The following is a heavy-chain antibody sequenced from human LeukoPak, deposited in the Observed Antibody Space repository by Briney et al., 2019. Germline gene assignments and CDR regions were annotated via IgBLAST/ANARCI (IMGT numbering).Heavy chain of an antibody. CDR3: ARQDPELYSSSYYFQH. D-gene: IGHD6-6*01. J-gene: IGHJ1*01. Sequence: PSETLSLTCAVSGYSISSGYYWGWIRQPPGKGLEWIGSIYHSGSTYYNPSLKSRVTISVDTSKNQFSLKLSSVTAADTAVYYCARQDPELYSSSYYFQHWGQGTLVTVPS. V-gene: IGHV4-38-2*01. CDR1: GYSISSGYY. CDR2: IYHSGST.